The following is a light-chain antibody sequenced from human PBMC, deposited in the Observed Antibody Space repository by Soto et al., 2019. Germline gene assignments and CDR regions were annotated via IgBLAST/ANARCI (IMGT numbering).Light chain of an antibody. J-gene: IGKJ2*01. CDR3: HQYGASSGT. CDR1: QSIYGNY. V-gene: IGKV3-20*01. Sequence: EIVLTQSPATLSLSPGERATLSCRASQSIYGNYLAWYQHKRGQAPRLLIYGASSRATGIPDRFSGSGSGTDFTLTITRLEPEDFAVYQCHQYGASSGTFGQGTNLEIK. CDR2: GAS.